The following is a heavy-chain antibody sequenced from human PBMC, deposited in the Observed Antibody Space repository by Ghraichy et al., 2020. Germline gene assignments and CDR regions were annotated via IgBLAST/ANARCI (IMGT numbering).Heavy chain of an antibody. CDR2: INHSGST. D-gene: IGHD5-18*01. V-gene: IGHV4-34*01. J-gene: IGHJ6*02. Sequence: SETLSLTCAVYGGSFSGYYWTWIRQPPGKGLEWIGEINHSGSTNYDPSLKSRVAISVDTSKNQFSLKLSSVTAADTAVYYCARGFDTTMARGPVDGSSNYYYYGMDVWGQGSTVTVSS. CDR3: ARGFDTTMARGPVDGSSNYYYYGMDV. CDR1: GGSFSGYY.